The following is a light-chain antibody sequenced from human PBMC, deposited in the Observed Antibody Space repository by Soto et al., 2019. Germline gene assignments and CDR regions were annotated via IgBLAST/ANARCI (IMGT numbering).Light chain of an antibody. CDR3: SSYAGDSIYVL. J-gene: IGLJ3*02. V-gene: IGLV2-11*01. CDR2: HVS. Sequence: QSVLTQPRSVSGSPGQSVSISCTGTSRDVGGYHFVSWYQHHPGRAPKLIIYHVSERPSGVPARFSGSKSGDTASLTISGLQAEDEVDYYCSSYAGDSIYVLFGGGTKLTVL. CDR1: SRDVGGYHF.